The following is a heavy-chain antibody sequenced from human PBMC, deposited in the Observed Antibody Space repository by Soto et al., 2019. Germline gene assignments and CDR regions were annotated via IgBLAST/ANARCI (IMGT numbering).Heavy chain of an antibody. Sequence: ASVKVSCKASGYTFTSYCISWVRQAPGQGLECMGWISAYNGNTNYAQKLQGRVTMTTDTSTSTAYMELSSLKASDSAMYYCARLTGLPLYYGMDVWGQGTTVTVSS. CDR1: GYTFTSYC. CDR3: ARLTGLPLYYGMDV. CDR2: ISAYNGNT. V-gene: IGHV1-18*04. J-gene: IGHJ6*02. D-gene: IGHD3-9*01.